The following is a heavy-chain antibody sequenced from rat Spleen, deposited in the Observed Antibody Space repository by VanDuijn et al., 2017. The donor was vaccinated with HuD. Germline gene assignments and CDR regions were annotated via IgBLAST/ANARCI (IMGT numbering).Heavy chain of an antibody. J-gene: IGHJ4*01. CDR2: IDPSGGNT. CDR3: ARHYGGYSEYVMEA. Sequence: EVQLVESGGGLVQPGRSLKLSCGVSGFTFSDYGKHWIRQAPTKGLEWVASIDPSGGNTYYRDSVKGRFIISRDNAKSTLYLQMDSLRSEDTATYYCARHYGGYSEYVMEAWGQGASVTVSS. V-gene: IGHV5-19*01. CDR1: GFTFSDYG. D-gene: IGHD1-11*01.